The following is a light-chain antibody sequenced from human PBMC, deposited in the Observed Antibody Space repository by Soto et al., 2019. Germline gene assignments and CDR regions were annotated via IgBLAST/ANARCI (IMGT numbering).Light chain of an antibody. J-gene: IGLJ1*01. CDR2: DVS. Sequence: QSVLTQPASVSGSPGQSIAISCTGTSSDVGAYNYVSWYQQHPGKAPKLMIYDVSNRPAGVSDRFSVSNSVNTASLTISVLQADDEADYSCTSYTTSGNYGFGTGTKLTVL. CDR1: SSDVGAYNY. V-gene: IGLV2-14*01. CDR3: TSYTTSGNYG.